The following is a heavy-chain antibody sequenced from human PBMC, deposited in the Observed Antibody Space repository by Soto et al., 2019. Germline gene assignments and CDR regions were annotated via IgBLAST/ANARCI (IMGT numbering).Heavy chain of an antibody. J-gene: IGHJ4*02. CDR2: INNDGSST. CDR1: GFTFSSYW. Sequence: GGSLRLSCAASGFTFSSYWMHWVRQAPGKGLVWASRINNDGSSTVYADSVKGRFTISRDNAKNTLYLQMNSLRAEDTAVYYCARARQGYSDYWGQGTLVTVSS. D-gene: IGHD6-25*01. CDR3: ARARQGYSDY. V-gene: IGHV3-74*01.